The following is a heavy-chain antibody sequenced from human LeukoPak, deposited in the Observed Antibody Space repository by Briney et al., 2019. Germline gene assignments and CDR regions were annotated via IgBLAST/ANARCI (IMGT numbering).Heavy chain of an antibody. Sequence: GASVKVSCKASGYTFTSYGISWVRQAPGQGLEWMGWISAYNGNTNYAQKLQGRVTMTTDTSTSTAYMELRSLRSVDTAVYYCARDSLAVAATPLDYYYGMDVWGQGTTVTVSS. J-gene: IGHJ6*02. CDR1: GYTFTSYG. CDR2: ISAYNGNT. CDR3: ARDSLAVAATPLDYYYGMDV. V-gene: IGHV1-18*01. D-gene: IGHD2-15*01.